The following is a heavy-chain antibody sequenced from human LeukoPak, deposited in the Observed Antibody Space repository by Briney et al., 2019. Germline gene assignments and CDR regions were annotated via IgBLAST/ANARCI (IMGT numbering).Heavy chain of an antibody. D-gene: IGHD3-22*01. CDR2: IYYSGST. V-gene: IGHV4-31*03. Sequence: SETLSLTCTVSGGSISSGGYYWSWIRQHPGKGLEWIGYIYYSGSTYYNPSLKSRVTISVDTSKNQFSLKLSSMTAADTAVYYCARELMDYYDSSGYYQRGFDPWGQGTLVTVSS. CDR3: ARELMDYYDSSGYYQRGFDP. J-gene: IGHJ5*02. CDR1: GGSISSGGYY.